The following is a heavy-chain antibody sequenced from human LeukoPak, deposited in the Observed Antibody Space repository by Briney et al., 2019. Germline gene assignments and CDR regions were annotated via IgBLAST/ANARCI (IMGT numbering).Heavy chain of an antibody. CDR2: IKSKTDGGTT. D-gene: IGHD1-1*01. V-gene: IGHV3-15*01. J-gene: IGHJ6*03. CDR3: TTDWKNYYYYMDV. CDR1: GFTFTSHD. Sequence: PGGSLRLSCAASGFTFTSHDMNWVRQAPGKGLEWVGRIKSKTDGGTTDYAAPVKGRFTISRDDSKNTLYLQMNSLKTEDTAVYYCTTDWKNYYYYMDVWGKGTTVTVS.